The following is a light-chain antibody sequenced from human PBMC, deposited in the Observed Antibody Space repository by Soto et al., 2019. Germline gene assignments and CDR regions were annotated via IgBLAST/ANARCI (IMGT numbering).Light chain of an antibody. Sequence: QSALTQPASVSGSPGQSITISCTGTSSDVGGYNYVSWYQHHPGKAPKLMIYEVNNRPSGISNRFSGSKSGNTASLTISGLQAEDEADYYCNSYTSSSFWVFGGGTKLTVL. CDR1: SSDVGGYNY. V-gene: IGLV2-14*01. J-gene: IGLJ3*02. CDR3: NSYTSSSFWV. CDR2: EVN.